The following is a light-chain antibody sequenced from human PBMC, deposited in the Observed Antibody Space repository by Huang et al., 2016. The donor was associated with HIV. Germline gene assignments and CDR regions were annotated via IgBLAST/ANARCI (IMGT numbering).Light chain of an antibody. Sequence: IVLTQSPATLSLSPGERATLSCRASQGLANYLAWYQQKPGQAPRLLIYDASNRATGIPARCSGSGPGTDFTLTISSLEPEDFAVYYCQQRGNWQLTFGGGTKVEIK. J-gene: IGKJ4*01. CDR3: QQRGNWQLT. CDR2: DAS. CDR1: QGLANY. V-gene: IGKV3D-11*01.